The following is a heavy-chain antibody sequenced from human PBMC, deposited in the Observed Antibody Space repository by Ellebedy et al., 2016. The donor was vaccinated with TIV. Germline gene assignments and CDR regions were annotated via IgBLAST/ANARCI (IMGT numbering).Heavy chain of an antibody. CDR2: IRSKANSYAT. V-gene: IGHV3-73*01. J-gene: IGHJ3*02. CDR1: GFTFSGSA. CDR3: ARGGGERLRYAFDI. D-gene: IGHD1-26*01. Sequence: GESLKISCAASGFTFSGSAIHWVRQASGKGLEWVGRIRSKANSYATAYAASVEGRFGISRDDSENTAYLQMNSLRDEDTAVYYCARGGGERLRYAFDIWGHGTLVTVSS.